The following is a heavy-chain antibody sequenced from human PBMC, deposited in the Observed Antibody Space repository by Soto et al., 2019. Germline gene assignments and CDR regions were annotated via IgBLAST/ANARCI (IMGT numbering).Heavy chain of an antibody. CDR2: MNPNSGNT. D-gene: IGHD2-15*01. CDR1: GYTFTSYD. Sequence: GASVKVSCKASGYTFTSYDINWVRQATGQGLEWMGWMNPNSGNTGYAQKFQGRVTMTRNTSISTAYMELSSLRSEDTAVYYCARPDCSGGSCYPDNFDYWGQGTLVTVSS. CDR3: ARPDCSGGSCYPDNFDY. J-gene: IGHJ4*02. V-gene: IGHV1-8*01.